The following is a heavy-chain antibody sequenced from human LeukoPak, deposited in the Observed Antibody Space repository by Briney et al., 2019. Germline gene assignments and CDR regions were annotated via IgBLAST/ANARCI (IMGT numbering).Heavy chain of an antibody. CDR3: ARSTVSPGWFDP. D-gene: IGHD4-17*01. CDR2: IYTSGST. CDR1: GGSISDYY. V-gene: IGHV4-4*07. J-gene: IGHJ5*02. Sequence: SETLSLTCTVSGGSISDYYWSWIRQPAGKGLEWIGRIYTSGSTDYNPSLKSRVAMSVDTSKNQFSLKLNSMTAADTAVYYCARSTVSPGWFDPWGQGTLVTVPS.